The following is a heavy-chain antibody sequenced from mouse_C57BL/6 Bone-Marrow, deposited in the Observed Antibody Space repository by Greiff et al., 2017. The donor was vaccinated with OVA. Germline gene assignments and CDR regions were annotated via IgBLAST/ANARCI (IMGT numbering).Heavy chain of an antibody. V-gene: IGHV5-12*01. D-gene: IGHD1-1*01. Sequence: EVQLQESGGGLVQPGGSLKLSCAASGFTFSDYYMYWVRQTPEKRLEWVAYISNGGGSTYYPDTVKGRFTISRDNAKNTLYLQMSRLKSEDTAMYYCARHTLGSSLFAYWGQGTLVTVSA. CDR3: ARHTLGSSLFAY. CDR2: ISNGGGST. J-gene: IGHJ3*01. CDR1: GFTFSDYY.